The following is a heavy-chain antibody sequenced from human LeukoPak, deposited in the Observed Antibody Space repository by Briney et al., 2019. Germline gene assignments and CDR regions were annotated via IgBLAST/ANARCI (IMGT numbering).Heavy chain of an antibody. CDR3: ATGTSATAGIDY. J-gene: IGHJ4*02. V-gene: IGHV3-74*01. D-gene: IGHD6-13*01. Sequence: GGSLRLSRAVSAFNLQWLRMQLVRQAPGKGLVWVSLINTDGSATTYGDSAKGRFTVSRDNEKNTLFLDMNSLRVEDTAVYYSATGTSATAGIDYWGQGTLVTVSS. CDR1: AFNLQWLR. CDR2: INTDGSAT.